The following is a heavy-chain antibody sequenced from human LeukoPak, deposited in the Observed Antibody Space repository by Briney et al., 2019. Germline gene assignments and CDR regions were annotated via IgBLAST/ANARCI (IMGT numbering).Heavy chain of an antibody. V-gene: IGHV3-33*01. CDR3: ARDAQRGFDYSNSLQY. D-gene: IGHD4-11*01. CDR2: IWSDATNR. J-gene: IGHJ4*02. CDR1: GFTFSHYA. Sequence: GGSLRLSCEASGFTFSHYAMHWVRQAPGKGLEWVAVIWSDATNRYYADSVKGRFTIYRDDSQKRVFLQMNGLRAEDKAVYYCARDAQRGFDYSNSLQYWGQGALVTVAS.